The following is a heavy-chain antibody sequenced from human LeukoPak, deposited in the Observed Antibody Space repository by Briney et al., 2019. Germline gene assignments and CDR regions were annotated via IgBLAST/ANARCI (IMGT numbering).Heavy chain of an antibody. CDR1: GGSFSGYY. V-gene: IGHV4-34*01. CDR3: ARGRARGYSTVGWFDP. CDR2: INHSGST. D-gene: IGHD6-13*01. J-gene: IGHJ5*02. Sequence: SETLSLTCAVYGGSFSGYYWSWIRQPPGKGLEWIGEINHSGSTNYNPSLKRRVTISVDTSKNQFYLKPSSVTAADTAVYYCARGRARGYSTVGWFDPWGQGTLVTVSS.